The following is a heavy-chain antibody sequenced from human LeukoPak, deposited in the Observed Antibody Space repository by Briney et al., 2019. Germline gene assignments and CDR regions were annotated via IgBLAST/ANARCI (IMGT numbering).Heavy chain of an antibody. CDR2: IIPIFGTA. Sequence: ASVKVSCKASGYTFTGYYMHWVRQAPGQGLEWMGGIIPIFGTANYAQKFQGRVTTTADKSTSTAYMELSSLRSEDTAVYYCARARRVAAAIDYWGQGTLVTVSS. CDR3: ARARRVAAAIDY. CDR1: GYTFTGYY. J-gene: IGHJ4*02. D-gene: IGHD6-13*01. V-gene: IGHV1-69*06.